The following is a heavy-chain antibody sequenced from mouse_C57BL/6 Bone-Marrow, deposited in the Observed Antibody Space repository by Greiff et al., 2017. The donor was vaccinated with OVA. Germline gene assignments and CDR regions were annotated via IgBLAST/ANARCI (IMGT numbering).Heavy chain of an antibody. Sequence: VQLPQPGAELVRPGSSVKLSCKASGYTFTSYWLDWVKQRPGQGLEWIGNIYPSDSETHYNQKFKDKATLTVDKSSSTAYMQLSSLTSEDSAVYYCARRNYGSSYEGYWGQGTTLTVSS. J-gene: IGHJ2*01. CDR3: ARRNYGSSYEGY. CDR2: IYPSDSET. V-gene: IGHV1-61*01. D-gene: IGHD1-1*01. CDR1: GYTFTSYW.